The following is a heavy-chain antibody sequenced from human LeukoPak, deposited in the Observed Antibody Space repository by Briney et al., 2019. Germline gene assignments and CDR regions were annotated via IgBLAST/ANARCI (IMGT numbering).Heavy chain of an antibody. J-gene: IGHJ6*02. Sequence: GGSLRLSCAASGFTFSSYAMSWVRQAPGKGLEWVSAISGSGGSTYYADSVKGRFTISRDNSKNTLYLQMNSLRAEDTAVYYCAKVMGGWTGHIDGMDVWGQGTTVTVSS. CDR2: ISGSGGST. CDR3: AKVMGGWTGHIDGMDV. D-gene: IGHD6-19*01. CDR1: GFTFSSYA. V-gene: IGHV3-23*01.